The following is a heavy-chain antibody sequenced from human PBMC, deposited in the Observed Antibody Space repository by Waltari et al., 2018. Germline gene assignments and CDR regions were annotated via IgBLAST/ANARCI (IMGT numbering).Heavy chain of an antibody. CDR2: IYYSGST. CDR3: ASQGDIVVVVGLFDY. Sequence: QLQLQESGPGLVKPSETLSLTCTVSGGSISSISYYRGWNGPPPGKGLEWIGSIYYSGSTYYNPSLKSRVTISVDTSKNQFSLKLSSVTAADTAVYYCASQGDIVVVVGLFDYWGQGTLVTVSS. J-gene: IGHJ4*02. D-gene: IGHD2-15*01. CDR1: GGSISSISYY. V-gene: IGHV4-39*07.